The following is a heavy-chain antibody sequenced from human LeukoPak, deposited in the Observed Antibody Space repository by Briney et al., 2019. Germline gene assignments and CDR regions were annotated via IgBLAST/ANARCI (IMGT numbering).Heavy chain of an antibody. D-gene: IGHD6-19*01. CDR1: GGSISSSSYY. V-gene: IGHV4-39*01. CDR2: IYYSGST. J-gene: IGHJ4*02. CDR3: ARHTDTEAGGVLDY. Sequence: SETLSLTCTVSGGSISSSSYYWGWIRQPPGKGLEWIGSIYYSGSTYYNPSLKSRVTISVDTSKNQFSLKLSSVTAADTAVYYCARHTDTEAGGVLDYWGQGTLVTVSS.